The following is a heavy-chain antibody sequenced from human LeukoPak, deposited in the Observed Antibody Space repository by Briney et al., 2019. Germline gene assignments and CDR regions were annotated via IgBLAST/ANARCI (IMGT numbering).Heavy chain of an antibody. V-gene: IGHV3-21*01. CDR2: ISSSSSYI. D-gene: IGHD5/OR15-5a*01. Sequence: GGSLRLPCAASGFTFSSYSMNWVRQAPGKGLEWVSSISSSSSYIYYADSVKGRFTVSRDNAKNSLYLQMNSLRAEDTAVYYCARDLRGGLDAFDIWGQGTMVTVSS. CDR3: ARDLRGGLDAFDI. CDR1: GFTFSSYS. J-gene: IGHJ3*02.